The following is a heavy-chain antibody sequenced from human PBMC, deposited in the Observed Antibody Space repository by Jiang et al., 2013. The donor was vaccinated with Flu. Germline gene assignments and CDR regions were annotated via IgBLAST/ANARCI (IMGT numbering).Heavy chain of an antibody. CDR1: SYG. D-gene: IGHD4-23*01. CDR2: ISAYNGNT. V-gene: IGHV1-18*01. J-gene: IGHJ4*02. CDR3: ARDLGWGSARDTGAVDY. Sequence: SYGISWVRQAPGQGLEWMGWISAYNGNTNYAQKLQGRVTMTTDTSTSTAYMELRSLRSDDTAVYYCARDLGWGSARDTGAVDYWGQGTLVTVSS.